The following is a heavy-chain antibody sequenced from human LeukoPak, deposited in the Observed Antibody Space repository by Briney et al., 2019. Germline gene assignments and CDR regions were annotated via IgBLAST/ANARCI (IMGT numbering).Heavy chain of an antibody. CDR2: IYLTGGT. V-gene: IGHV4-59*01. D-gene: IGHD3-10*01. Sequence: PSETLSLTCNVSGGSINNYYWSWLRQPPGKGLEWIGYIYLTGGTNYNPSLKSRVTMSIDTSKNQFSLKLNSVTAADTAFYYCARGGGLFDYWGQGSLVTVSS. CDR1: GGSINNYY. J-gene: IGHJ4*02. CDR3: ARGGGLFDY.